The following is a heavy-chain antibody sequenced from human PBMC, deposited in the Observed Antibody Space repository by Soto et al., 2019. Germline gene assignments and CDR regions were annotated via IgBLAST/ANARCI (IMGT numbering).Heavy chain of an antibody. CDR1: GFTFSSYA. J-gene: IGHJ4*02. V-gene: IGHV3-23*01. D-gene: IGHD6-13*01. Sequence: EVQLLESGGGLVQPGGSLRLSCAASGFTFSSYAMSWVRQAPGKGLEWVSAISGSGGSTYYADSVKGRFTISRDNSRNTLYLHMNSLRAEDTAVYYSSYSTTPFDYWAQGTLVTVSS. CDR2: ISGSGGST. CDR3: SYSTTPFDY.